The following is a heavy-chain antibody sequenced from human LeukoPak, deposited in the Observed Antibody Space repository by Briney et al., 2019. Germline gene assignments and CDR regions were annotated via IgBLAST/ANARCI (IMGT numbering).Heavy chain of an antibody. J-gene: IGHJ4*02. CDR3: ARDGVYQDY. CDR2: ISSSSSTI. D-gene: IGHD2-2*02. Sequence: GGSLRLSCAASGFTFSGYSMNWVRQAPGEGLEWVSYISSSSSTIYYADSVKGRFTISRDNAKNSLYLQMNSLRAEDTAVYYCARDGVYQDYWGQGTLVTVSS. V-gene: IGHV3-48*01. CDR1: GFTFSGYS.